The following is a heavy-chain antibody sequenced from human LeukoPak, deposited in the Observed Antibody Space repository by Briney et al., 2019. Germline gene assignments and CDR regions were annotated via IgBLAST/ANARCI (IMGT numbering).Heavy chain of an antibody. CDR1: GGSFSGDY. D-gene: IGHD6-19*01. Sequence: SETLSLTCAVYGGSFSGDYWSWIRQPPGKGLEWIGEINHSGSTNYNPSLKSRVTISVDTSKNQFSLKLSSVTAADTAVYYCARLVAVAGRSYWGQGTLVTVSS. V-gene: IGHV4-34*01. J-gene: IGHJ4*02. CDR3: ARLVAVAGRSY. CDR2: INHSGST.